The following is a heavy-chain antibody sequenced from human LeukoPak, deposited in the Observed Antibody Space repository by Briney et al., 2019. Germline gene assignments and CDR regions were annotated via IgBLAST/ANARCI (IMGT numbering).Heavy chain of an antibody. CDR3: AQDSRSGNHKWVAFDI. D-gene: IGHD1-26*01. V-gene: IGHV3-23*01. J-gene: IGHJ3*02. Sequence: GGSLRLSCAASGFTFSSYAMSWVRQAPGKGLEWVSGISGGGSNTDSADSVKGRFTISRDNSKNTLYLQMNSLRAEDTAVYYCAQDSRSGNHKWVAFDIWGQGTLVTVSS. CDR1: GFTFSSYA. CDR2: ISGGGSNT.